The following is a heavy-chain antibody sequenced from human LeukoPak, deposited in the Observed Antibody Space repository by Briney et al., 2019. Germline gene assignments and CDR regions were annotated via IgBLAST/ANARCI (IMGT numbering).Heavy chain of an antibody. CDR3: VRQSTGLDY. V-gene: IGHV3-30-3*01. D-gene: IGHD5/OR15-5a*01. Sequence: GGSLRLSCVASGFTFSTHIMHWVRQAPGKGLEWVAVIEPDETTKYHADSVKGRFTISRDNSENTLYLQLDSLRSEDTGLYYCVRQSTGLDYWGQGTLVTASS. J-gene: IGHJ4*02. CDR2: IEPDETTK. CDR1: GFTFSTHI.